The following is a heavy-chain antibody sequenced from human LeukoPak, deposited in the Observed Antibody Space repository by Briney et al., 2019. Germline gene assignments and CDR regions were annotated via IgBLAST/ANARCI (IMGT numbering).Heavy chain of an antibody. CDR2: INHSGST. D-gene: IGHD2-2*01. V-gene: IGHV4-34*01. CDR1: GGSFSGYS. Sequence: SETLSLTCAVNGGSFSGYSWGWIRQPPGKGLEWIGEINHSGSTKYNPSLKSRVTISVDTSKKQLSLELSSMTAADTAVYYCARGYCSSTSCYGAAFDIWGQGTMVTVSS. CDR3: ARGYCSSTSCYGAAFDI. J-gene: IGHJ3*02.